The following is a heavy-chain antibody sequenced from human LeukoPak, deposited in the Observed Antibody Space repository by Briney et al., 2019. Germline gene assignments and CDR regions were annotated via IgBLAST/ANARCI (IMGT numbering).Heavy chain of an antibody. CDR3: ARPRYYYDSSGYYHPLCY. D-gene: IGHD3-22*01. Sequence: ASVKVSCKPSGDTVTTDPITWVRQARGQGLEWLGGIIPSVQRGSEHYAQKFQGRITITADAPRTTIYMELRSLRSEDTAVYYCARPRYYYDSSGYYHPLCYWGQGTLVTVSS. CDR2: IIPSVQRGSE. V-gene: IGHV1-69*13. CDR1: GDTVTTDP. J-gene: IGHJ4*02.